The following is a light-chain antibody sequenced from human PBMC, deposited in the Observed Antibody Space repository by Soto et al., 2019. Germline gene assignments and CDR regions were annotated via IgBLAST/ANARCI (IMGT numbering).Light chain of an antibody. J-gene: IGKJ1*01. Sequence: DIRMTQSPSTLSASVGDSVTITCRASQKVSPWLAWYQQKAGKAPKLLIYDVSSLKRGVPSRFSGSGSGTEFTLTISSLQSYDFATYYCQQYDSYWGTFGQGTKVEFK. CDR1: QKVSPW. CDR2: DVS. V-gene: IGKV1-5*01. CDR3: QQYDSYWGT.